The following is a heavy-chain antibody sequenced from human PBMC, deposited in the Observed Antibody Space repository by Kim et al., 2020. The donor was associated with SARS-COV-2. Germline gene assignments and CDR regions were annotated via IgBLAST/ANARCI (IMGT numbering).Heavy chain of an antibody. V-gene: IGHV1-18*01. J-gene: IGHJ4*02. D-gene: IGHD2-2*01. CDR3: ARAPSGRYQLLLYGSFDY. CDR2: ISAYNGNT. CDR1: GYTFTSYG. Sequence: ASVKVSCKASGYTFTSYGISWVRQAPGQGLEWMGWISAYNGNTNYAQKLQGRVTMTTDTSTSTAYMELRSLRSDDTAVYYCARAPSGRYQLLLYGSFDYWGQGTLVTVSS.